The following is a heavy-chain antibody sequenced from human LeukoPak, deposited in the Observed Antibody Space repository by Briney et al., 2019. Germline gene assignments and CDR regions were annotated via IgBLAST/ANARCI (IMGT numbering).Heavy chain of an antibody. J-gene: IGHJ4*02. CDR1: GFTFSSYS. CDR2: ISSSSTI. V-gene: IGHV3-48*04. D-gene: IGHD2-21*02. Sequence: GGSLRLSCAASGFTFSSYSMNWVRQAPGKGLEWVSYISSSSTIYYADSVKGRFTISRDNAKNSLYLQMNSLRAEDTAVYYCASMIVVVTGGDYWGQGTLVTVSS. CDR3: ASMIVVVTGGDY.